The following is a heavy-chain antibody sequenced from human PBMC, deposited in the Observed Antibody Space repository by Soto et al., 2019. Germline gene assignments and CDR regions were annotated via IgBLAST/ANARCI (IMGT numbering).Heavy chain of an antibody. Sequence: ASVKVSCKASGYTFTSYGISWVRQAPGQGLEWMGWISAYNGNTNYAQKLQGRVTMTTDTSTSTAYMELRSLRSDDTAVYYCARKLLRTLDWYFDLWGRGTLVTVSS. D-gene: IGHD2-15*01. CDR2: ISAYNGNT. J-gene: IGHJ2*01. V-gene: IGHV1-18*01. CDR3: ARKLLRTLDWYFDL. CDR1: GYTFTSYG.